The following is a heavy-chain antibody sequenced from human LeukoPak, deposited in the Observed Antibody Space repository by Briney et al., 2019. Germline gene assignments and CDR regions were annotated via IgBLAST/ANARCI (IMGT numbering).Heavy chain of an antibody. V-gene: IGHV4-31*03. CDR1: GGSISSGGYY. J-gene: IGHJ4*02. Sequence: SQTLSLTCTVSGGSISSGGYYWSWIRQHPGKGLEWIGYIYYSGSTYYNPSLQSRVTISVDTSKNQFSLKLSSVTAEDTGVYYCARGVDYYDSSGYFDYWGQGTLVTVSS. CDR2: IYYSGST. CDR3: ARGVDYYDSSGYFDY. D-gene: IGHD3-22*01.